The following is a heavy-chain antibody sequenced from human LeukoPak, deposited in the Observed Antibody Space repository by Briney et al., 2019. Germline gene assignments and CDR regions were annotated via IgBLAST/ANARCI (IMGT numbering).Heavy chain of an antibody. CDR1: GGSISSGSYY. D-gene: IGHD3-22*01. CDR2: IYTSGST. V-gene: IGHV4-61*02. Sequence: PSQTLSLTCTVSGGSISSGSYYWSWIRQPAGKGLEWIGRIYTSGSTNYNPSLKSRVTISVDTSKNQFSLKLSSVTAADTAVYYCARDRHYDTSGADYWGQGTLVTVSS. J-gene: IGHJ4*02. CDR3: ARDRHYDTSGADY.